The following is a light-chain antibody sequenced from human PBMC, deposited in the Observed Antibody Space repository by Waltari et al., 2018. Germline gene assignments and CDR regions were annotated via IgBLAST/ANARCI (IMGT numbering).Light chain of an antibody. Sequence: QSALTQPASVSGSPGQSITISCTGTSHDVGNYDLVSWYQQHPGKAPKLINYEVTKRPSGFSNRFAVSKSGNTASLTISGLHTEDEGDYYCCSYSGDLSFGVVFGGGTKLTVL. V-gene: IGLV2-23*02. CDR1: SHDVGNYDL. CDR2: EVT. J-gene: IGLJ2*01. CDR3: CSYSGDLSFGVV.